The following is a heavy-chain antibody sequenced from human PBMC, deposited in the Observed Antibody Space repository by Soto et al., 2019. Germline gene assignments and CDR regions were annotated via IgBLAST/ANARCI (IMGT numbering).Heavy chain of an antibody. D-gene: IGHD3-22*01. J-gene: IGHJ3*02. V-gene: IGHV2-5*02. CDR3: AHRPYYYDSSGYYFGNAFDI. CDR1: GFSLSTSGVG. CDR2: IYWDDDK. Sequence: QITLKESGPTLVKPTQTLTLTCTFSGFSLSTSGVGVGWIRQPPGKALEWLALIYWDDDKRYSPSLKSRLTITKDTSKNQVVLTMTNMDPVDTATYYCAHRPYYYDSSGYYFGNAFDIWGQGTMVTVSS.